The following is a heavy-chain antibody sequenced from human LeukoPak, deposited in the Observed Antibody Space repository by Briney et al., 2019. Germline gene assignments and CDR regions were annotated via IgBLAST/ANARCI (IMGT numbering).Heavy chain of an antibody. CDR1: GGSFSGYY. CDR3: ARVNTVVTLFDY. V-gene: IGHV4-59*01. J-gene: IGHJ4*02. CDR2: IYYSGST. D-gene: IGHD4-23*01. Sequence: SETLSLTCAVYGGSFSGYYWSWIRQPPGKGLEWIGYIYYSGSTNYNPSLKSRVTISVDTSKNQFSLKLSSVTAADTAVYYCARVNTVVTLFDYWGQGTLVTVSS.